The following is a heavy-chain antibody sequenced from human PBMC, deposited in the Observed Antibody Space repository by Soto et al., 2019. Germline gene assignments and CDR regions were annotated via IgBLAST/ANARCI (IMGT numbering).Heavy chain of an antibody. J-gene: IGHJ4*02. CDR3: AMRSSGWYFDY. Sequence: EVQLLESGGGLVQPGGSLRLSWAASGFTFSSYAMSWVRQAPGKWMEWVSAISGSGGSTYYAHSVKGRFTISRDNSKNTLYLQMNSRRAEETAVYYCAMRSSGWYFDYWGQGTLVTVSS. CDR1: GFTFSSYA. CDR2: ISGSGGST. V-gene: IGHV3-23*01. D-gene: IGHD6-19*01.